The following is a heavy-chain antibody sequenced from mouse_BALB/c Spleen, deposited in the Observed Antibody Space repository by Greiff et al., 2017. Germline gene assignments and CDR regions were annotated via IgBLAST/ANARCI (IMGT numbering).Heavy chain of an antibody. Sequence: DVKLVESGAELVRSGASVKLSCTASGFNIKDYYMHWVKQRPEQGLEWIGWIDPENGDTEYAPKFQGKATMTADTSSNTAYLQLSSLTSEDTAVYYCNPLLRGFAYWGQGTLVTVSA. CDR1: GFNIKDYY. CDR3: NPLLRGFAY. V-gene: IGHV14-4*02. J-gene: IGHJ3*01. D-gene: IGHD1-1*01. CDR2: IDPENGDT.